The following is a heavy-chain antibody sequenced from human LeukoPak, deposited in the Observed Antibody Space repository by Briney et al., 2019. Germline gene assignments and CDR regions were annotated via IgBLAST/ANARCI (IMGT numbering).Heavy chain of an antibody. Sequence: SQTLSLTCAVSGGSISSGGYSWSWIRQPPGKGLEWIGYIYHSGSTYYNPSLKSRVTISVDRSKNQFSLKLSSVTAADTAVYYCAIGITMVRGVIYFDYWGQGTLVTVSS. D-gene: IGHD3-10*01. CDR3: AIGITMVRGVIYFDY. CDR1: GGSISSGGYS. CDR2: IYHSGST. V-gene: IGHV4-30-2*01. J-gene: IGHJ4*02.